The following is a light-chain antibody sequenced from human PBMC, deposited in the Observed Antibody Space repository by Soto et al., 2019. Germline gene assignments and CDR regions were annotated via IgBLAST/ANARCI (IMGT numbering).Light chain of an antibody. V-gene: IGKV1-5*03. J-gene: IGKJ1*01. CDR2: KAS. CDR1: QSISSW. Sequence: DIQMTQSPSTLSASVGDRVTITCRASQSISSWLAWYQQKPGKAPKLLIYKASSLESGVPPRFSGSGSGTEFTLTISSLQPDDFATSYCQQFNNYPWTFCQGTRVEIK. CDR3: QQFNNYPWT.